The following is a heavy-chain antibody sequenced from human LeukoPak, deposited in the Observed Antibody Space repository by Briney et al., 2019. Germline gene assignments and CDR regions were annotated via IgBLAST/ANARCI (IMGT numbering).Heavy chain of an antibody. CDR2: INHVGST. D-gene: IGHD3-9*01. CDR3: AKDRYYDILTGYFGVDAFDN. V-gene: IGHV4-38-2*02. CDR1: GYSISSGYY. Sequence: SETLSLTCIVSGYSISSGYYWGWIRQPPGKGLEWIGGINHVGSTYYNPSLSLKSRVTISVDTSKNHFSLKLSSVTAADTAVYYCAKDRYYDILTGYFGVDAFDNWGQGTMVTVSS. J-gene: IGHJ3*02.